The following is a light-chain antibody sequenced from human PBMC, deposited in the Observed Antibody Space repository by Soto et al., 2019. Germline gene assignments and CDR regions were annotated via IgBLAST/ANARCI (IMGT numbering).Light chain of an antibody. CDR2: DTS. Sequence: QAVVTQEPSLTVSPGGTVTLTCGSNTGAVTSGHYPYWFQQRPGQAPRTLIYDTSNRHSWTPARFSGSLLGGKAALTLSGAQPEDEAEYYCSLSFREVIFGGGTKLTVL. CDR1: TGAVTSGHY. V-gene: IGLV7-46*01. J-gene: IGLJ2*01. CDR3: SLSFREVI.